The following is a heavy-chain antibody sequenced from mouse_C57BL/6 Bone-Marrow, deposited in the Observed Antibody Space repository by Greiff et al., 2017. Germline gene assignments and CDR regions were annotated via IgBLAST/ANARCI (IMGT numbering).Heavy chain of an antibody. CDR3: ARSEAWFAY. CDR2: IYPGDGDT. J-gene: IGHJ3*01. V-gene: IGHV1-82*01. Sequence: LMESGPELVKPGASVKISCKASGYAFSSSWMNWVKQRPGKGLEWIGRIYPGDGDTNYNGKFKGKATLTADKSSSTAYMQLSSLTSEDSAVYFCARSEAWFAYWGQGTLVTVSA. CDR1: GYAFSSSW.